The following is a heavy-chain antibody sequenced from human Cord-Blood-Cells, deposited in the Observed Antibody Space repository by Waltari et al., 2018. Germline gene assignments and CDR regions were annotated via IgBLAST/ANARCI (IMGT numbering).Heavy chain of an antibody. V-gene: IGHV4-34*01. Sequence: QVQLQQWGAGLLKPSETLYLTCAVYGGSFSGYYWSWIRQPPGRGLEWIGEINHSGSTNYNPSLKSRVTISVDTSKNQFSLKLSSVTAADTAVYYCATCCRWGMATDYYYYMDVWGKGTTVTVSS. CDR3: ATCCRWGMATDYYYYMDV. CDR1: GGSFSGYY. D-gene: IGHD7-27*01. J-gene: IGHJ6*03. CDR2: INHSGST.